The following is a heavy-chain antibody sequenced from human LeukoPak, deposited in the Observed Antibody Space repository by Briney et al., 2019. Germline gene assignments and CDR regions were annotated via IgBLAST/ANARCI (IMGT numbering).Heavy chain of an antibody. V-gene: IGHV4-38-2*02. J-gene: IGHJ4*02. D-gene: IGHD6-19*01. CDR1: GYSISSGYY. Sequence: ETLSLTCAVSGYSISSGYYWGWIRQPPGKGLEWIGSIYHRGSTYYNPSLKSRVTISVDTSKNQFSLKLSSVTAADTAVYYCARDLHIAVAGTLFDYWGQGTLVTVSS. CDR3: ARDLHIAVAGTLFDY. CDR2: IYHRGST.